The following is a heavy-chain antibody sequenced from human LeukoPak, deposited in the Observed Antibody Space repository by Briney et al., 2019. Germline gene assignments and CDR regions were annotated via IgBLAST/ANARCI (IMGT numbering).Heavy chain of an antibody. D-gene: IGHD6-19*01. CDR2: ISGSGGST. J-gene: IGHJ4*02. CDR3: AKDPSKYSSGWYWIDY. CDR1: GFTFSSYA. V-gene: IGHV3-23*01. Sequence: GGSLRLSCAASGFTFSSYAMSWVRQAPGKGLEWVSAISGSGGSTYYADSVKGRFTISRDNSKNTLCLQMNSLRAEDTAVYYCAKDPSKYSSGWYWIDYWGQGTLVTVSS.